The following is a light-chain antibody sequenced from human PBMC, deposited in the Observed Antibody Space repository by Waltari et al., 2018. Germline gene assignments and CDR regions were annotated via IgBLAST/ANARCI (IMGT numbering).Light chain of an antibody. CDR1: SNDVGGSNY. CDR2: EVT. Sequence: QSALTQPASVSGSPGQSVTISCTGTSNDVGGSNYVSWYQQHPGKAPKLMIYEVTNRPSGVSNRFSGSKSGNTASLTISGLQTEDEADYYCSSYTSSITLVFGGGTKLTVL. J-gene: IGLJ2*01. V-gene: IGLV2-14*01. CDR3: SSYTSSITLV.